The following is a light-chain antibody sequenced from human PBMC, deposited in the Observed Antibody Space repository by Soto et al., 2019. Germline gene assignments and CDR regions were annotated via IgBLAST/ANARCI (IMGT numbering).Light chain of an antibody. CDR3: QQYKSYSSI. J-gene: IGKJ1*01. V-gene: IGKV1-5*01. Sequence: DIQMTQSPSTLSASVGDRVTITCRASQSISRLLAWYQQKPGKAPKLLIYDASTLKTGVPSRFSGSGSGTEFTLTIGSLQPDDFASYYCQQYKSYSSIFGQGTKVDIK. CDR1: QSISRL. CDR2: DAS.